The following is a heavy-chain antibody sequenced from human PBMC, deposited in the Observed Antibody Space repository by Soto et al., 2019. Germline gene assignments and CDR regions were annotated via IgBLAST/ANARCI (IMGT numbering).Heavy chain of an antibody. J-gene: IGHJ4*02. CDR3: ARGYCSGGSCGDY. V-gene: IGHV3-30-3*01. Sequence: QVQLVESGGGVVQPGRSLRLSCAASGFTFSSYAMHGVRQAPGKGLEWVAVISYDGSNKYYADSVKGRFTISRDNSKNTLYLQMNSLRAEDTAVYYCARGYCSGGSCGDYWGQGTLVTVSS. CDR1: GFTFSSYA. CDR2: ISYDGSNK. D-gene: IGHD2-15*01.